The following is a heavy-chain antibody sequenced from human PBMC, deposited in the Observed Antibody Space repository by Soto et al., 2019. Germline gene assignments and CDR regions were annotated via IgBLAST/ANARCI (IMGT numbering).Heavy chain of an antibody. J-gene: IGHJ6*02. V-gene: IGHV3-23*01. D-gene: IGHD4-4*01. CDR2: ISGSGGST. Sequence: EVQLLESGGGLVQPGGSLRLSCAASGFTFSSYAMSWVRQAPGKGLEWVSAISGSGGSTYYADSVKGRFTISRDNSKKTLYLQMNSLRAEDTAVYYCARSRSGLQRGMDVWGQGTTVTVSS. CDR3: ARSRSGLQRGMDV. CDR1: GFTFSSYA.